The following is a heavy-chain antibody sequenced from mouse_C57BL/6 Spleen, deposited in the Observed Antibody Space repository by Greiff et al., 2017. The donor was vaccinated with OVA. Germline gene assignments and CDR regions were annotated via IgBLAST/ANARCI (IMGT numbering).Heavy chain of an antibody. V-gene: IGHV1-22*01. D-gene: IGHD2-3*01. CDR3: ARDLYDGYYYAMDY. Sequence: VHVKQSGPELVKPGASVKMSCKASGYTFTDYNMHWVKQSHGKSLEWIGYINPNNGGTSYNQKFKGKATLTVNKSSSTAYMELRSLTSEDSAVYYCARDLYDGYYYAMDYWGQGTSVTVSS. J-gene: IGHJ4*01. CDR2: INPNNGGT. CDR1: GYTFTDYN.